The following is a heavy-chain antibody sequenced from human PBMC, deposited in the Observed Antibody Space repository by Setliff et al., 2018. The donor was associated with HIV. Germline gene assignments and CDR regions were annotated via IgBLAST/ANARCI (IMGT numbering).Heavy chain of an antibody. J-gene: IGHJ4*02. V-gene: IGHV1-46*01. CDR1: RYTLTNYY. D-gene: IGHD6-6*01. CDR3: ARSRVAGRPGDY. Sequence: GASVQVSCKGSRYTLTNYYMHWVRQAPGQGLEWMGIINPSGGSTNYAQKFQGRVTMTRDTSTTTVYMELSSLRSEDTAVYYCARSRVAGRPGDYWGQGTLVTVSS. CDR2: INPSGGST.